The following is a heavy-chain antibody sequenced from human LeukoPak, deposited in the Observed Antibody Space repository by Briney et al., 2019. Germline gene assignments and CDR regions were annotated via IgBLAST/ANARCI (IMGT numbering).Heavy chain of an antibody. CDR3: AKGPLRGTAAAIDY. Sequence: GGSLRLSCTASGFTFSSYSMNWVRQAPGKGLEWVSSISSSSSYIYYADSVKGRFTISRDISTDTLWLQMDSLRTEDTAVYYCAKGPLRGTAAAIDYWGQGTLVTVSS. V-gene: IGHV3-21*01. CDR2: ISSSSSYI. J-gene: IGHJ4*02. D-gene: IGHD2-2*01. CDR1: GFTFSSYS.